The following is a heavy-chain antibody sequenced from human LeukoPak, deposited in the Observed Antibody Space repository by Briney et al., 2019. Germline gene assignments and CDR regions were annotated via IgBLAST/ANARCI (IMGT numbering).Heavy chain of an antibody. CDR2: INPNSGGT. CDR1: GYTFTGYY. V-gene: IGHV1-2*02. CDR3: AIDYGGNSIWGFDY. J-gene: IGHJ4*02. Sequence: ASVKVSCKASGYTFTGYYMHWVRQAPGQGLEWMGWINPNSGGTNYAQKFQGRVTMTRDTSISTAYMELSRLRSDDTAVYYCAIDYGGNSIWGFDYWGQGTLVTVSS. D-gene: IGHD4-23*01.